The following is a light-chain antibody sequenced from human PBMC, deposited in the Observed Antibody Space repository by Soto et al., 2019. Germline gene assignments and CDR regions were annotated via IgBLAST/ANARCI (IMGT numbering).Light chain of an antibody. Sequence: DIQMTQSPSSLSASVGDRVTITCQARHDITSYLNWYQHKPGKAPKLLIYDASILEAGVQSRFSGSGSGTDFTFNISSLQPEDVATYYCQKCDYLPIFGPGTTVDFK. J-gene: IGKJ3*01. CDR2: DAS. V-gene: IGKV1-33*01. CDR1: HDITSY. CDR3: QKCDYLPI.